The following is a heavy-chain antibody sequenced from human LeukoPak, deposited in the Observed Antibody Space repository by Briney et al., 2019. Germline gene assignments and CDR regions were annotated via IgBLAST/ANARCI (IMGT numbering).Heavy chain of an antibody. Sequence: GGSLRLSCAASGFTVSTYYMTWVRQAPGKGLECVSVIYSGGSTYYADSVKGRFTVCRDNSKNTLYLQMNSLRAEDTAMYYCARGLGYCTSTTCLLPFDYWGQGTLVTVSS. CDR1: GFTVSTYY. CDR2: IYSGGST. V-gene: IGHV3-53*01. D-gene: IGHD2-2*01. J-gene: IGHJ4*02. CDR3: ARGLGYCTSTTCLLPFDY.